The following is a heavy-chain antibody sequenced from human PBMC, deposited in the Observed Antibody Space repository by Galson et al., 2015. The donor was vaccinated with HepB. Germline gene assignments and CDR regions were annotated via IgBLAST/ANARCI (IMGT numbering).Heavy chain of an antibody. D-gene: IGHD6-13*01. CDR3: ARDPRAAGINWYFDL. Sequence: SVKVSCKASGYTFTSYAMNWVRQAPGQGLEWMGWINTNTGNPTYAQGFTGRFVFSLDTSVSTAYLQISSLKAEDTAVYYCARDPRAAGINWYFDLWGRGTLVTVSS. CDR1: GYTFTSYA. J-gene: IGHJ2*01. CDR2: INTNTGNP. V-gene: IGHV7-4-1*02.